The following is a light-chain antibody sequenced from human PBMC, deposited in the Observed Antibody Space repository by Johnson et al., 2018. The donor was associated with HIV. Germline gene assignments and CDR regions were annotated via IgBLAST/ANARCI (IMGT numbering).Light chain of an antibody. Sequence: QSVLTQPPSVSAAPGQKVTISCSGSTSNIGNNYVSWYQQLPGTAPKLVMHENNKRPSGIPDRFSGSKSGTSATLGITGLQTGDEADYYCAAWDDSLNGYVFGTGTKVTVL. V-gene: IGLV1-51*02. CDR2: ENN. J-gene: IGLJ1*01. CDR3: AAWDDSLNGYV. CDR1: TSNIGNNY.